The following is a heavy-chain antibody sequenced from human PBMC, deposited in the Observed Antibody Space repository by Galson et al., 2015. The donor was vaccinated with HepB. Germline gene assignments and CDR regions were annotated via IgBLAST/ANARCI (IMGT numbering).Heavy chain of an antibody. CDR3: ARGTLAAAGTGDAFDI. Sequence: SLRLSCAASGFTFSSYAMHWVRQAPGKGLEWVAVISYDGGNKYYADSVKGRFTISRDNSKNTLYLQMNSLRAEDTAVYYCARGTLAAAGTGDAFDIWGQGTMVTVSS. CDR1: GFTFSSYA. J-gene: IGHJ3*02. D-gene: IGHD6-13*01. CDR2: ISYDGGNK. V-gene: IGHV3-30*04.